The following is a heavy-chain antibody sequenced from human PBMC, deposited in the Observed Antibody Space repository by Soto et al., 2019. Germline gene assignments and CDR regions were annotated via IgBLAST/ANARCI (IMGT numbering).Heavy chain of an antibody. CDR2: MISRSFTI. D-gene: IGHD6-6*01. Sequence: EVQLVESGGGLVQPGGSLRVSCAASGFTFSTYSMNWVRQAPGKGLEWVSYMISRSFTIYYTDSVKGRFTISRDNAKNSLYLQMNSLRDEDTAVYYCARGGSSSDNGMDVWGQGTTVTVSS. V-gene: IGHV3-48*02. CDR3: ARGGSSSDNGMDV. J-gene: IGHJ6*02. CDR1: GFTFSTYS.